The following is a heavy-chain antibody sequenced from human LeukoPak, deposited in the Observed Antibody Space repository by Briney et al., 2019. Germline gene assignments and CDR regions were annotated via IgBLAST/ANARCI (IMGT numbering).Heavy chain of an antibody. D-gene: IGHD6-19*01. CDR1: GGSISSYY. J-gene: IGHJ4*02. CDR3: ASRGYSSGWYPY. Sequence: SETLSLTCTVSGGSISSYYWSWIRQPPGKGLEWIGYIYYSGSTNYNPPLKSRVTISVDTSKNQFSLKLSSVTAADTAVYYCASRGYSSGWYPYWGQGTLVAVSS. V-gene: IGHV4-59*01. CDR2: IYYSGST.